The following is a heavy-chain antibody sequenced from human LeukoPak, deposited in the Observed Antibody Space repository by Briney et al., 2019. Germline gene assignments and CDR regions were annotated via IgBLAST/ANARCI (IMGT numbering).Heavy chain of an antibody. Sequence: GGSLRLSCAASGFTFSSSAMSWVRQAPGKGLEWVSGFRYSGNSTYYADSVKGRFTISRDNSKNTLYLQMNSLRAEDTAVYYYAKVHPHSAYPSLFDYWGQGTLVTVSS. D-gene: IGHD3-22*01. V-gene: IGHV3-23*01. J-gene: IGHJ4*02. CDR1: GFTFSSSA. CDR3: AKVHPHSAYPSLFDY. CDR2: FRYSGNST.